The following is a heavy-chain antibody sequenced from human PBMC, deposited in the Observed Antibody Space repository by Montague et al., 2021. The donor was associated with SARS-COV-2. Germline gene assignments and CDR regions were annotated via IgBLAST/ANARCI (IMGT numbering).Heavy chain of an antibody. D-gene: IGHD3-22*01. CDR1: GGSMSTSSYY. CDR2: IYYTGIT. J-gene: IGHJ3*02. CDR3: ASFATSYYYDSKAAPSTPDSFDI. V-gene: IGHV4-39*01. Sequence: SETLSLTCTVSGGSMSTSSYYWGWIRQPPGQGLEWLGSIYYTGITYYTPSLKTPVTISVDTSKNQFSLKLSSVTAADTAVYYCASFATSYYYDSKAAPSTPDSFDIWGQGTMVTVSS.